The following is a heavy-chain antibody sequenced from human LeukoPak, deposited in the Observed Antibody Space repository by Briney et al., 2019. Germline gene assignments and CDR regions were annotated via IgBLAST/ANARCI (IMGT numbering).Heavy chain of an antibody. CDR2: IYYSGST. CDR1: GGSISSGGYY. V-gene: IGHV4-31*03. D-gene: IGHD6-13*01. J-gene: IGHJ4*02. CDR3: ALEGYSSSWSFDY. Sequence: SETLSLTCTVSGGSISSGGYYWSWIRQHPGKGLEWIGYIYYSGSTYYNPSLKSRVTISVDTSKNQFSLKLSSVTAADTAVYYCALEGYSSSWSFDYWGQGTLVTVSS.